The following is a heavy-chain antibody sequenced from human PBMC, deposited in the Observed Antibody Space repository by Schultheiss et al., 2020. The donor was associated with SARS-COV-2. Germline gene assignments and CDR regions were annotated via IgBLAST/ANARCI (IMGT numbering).Heavy chain of an antibody. Sequence: VGSLRLSCAASGFTFSSYSMSWVRQAPGKGLEWVSTISDSGASTYYADSVKGRFTISRDSSKNTVYLQMNSLRADDTAVYYCTKVTTDVWGQGTTVTVSS. CDR3: TKVTTDV. D-gene: IGHD4-11*01. CDR1: GFTFSSYS. V-gene: IGHV3-23*01. J-gene: IGHJ6*02. CDR2: ISDSGAST.